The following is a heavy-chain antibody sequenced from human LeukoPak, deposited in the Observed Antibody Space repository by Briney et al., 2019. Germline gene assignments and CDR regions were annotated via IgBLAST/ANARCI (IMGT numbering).Heavy chain of an antibody. CDR1: GYTFTGYY. Sequence: GASVKVSCKASGYTFTGYYMHWVRQAPGQGLEWMGWISAYNGNTNYAQKLQGRVTMTTDTSTSTAYMELRSLRSDDTAVYYCAAEGNLGVGVYGYWGQGTLVTVSS. D-gene: IGHD3-16*01. V-gene: IGHV1-18*04. CDR2: ISAYNGNT. CDR3: AAEGNLGVGVYGY. J-gene: IGHJ4*02.